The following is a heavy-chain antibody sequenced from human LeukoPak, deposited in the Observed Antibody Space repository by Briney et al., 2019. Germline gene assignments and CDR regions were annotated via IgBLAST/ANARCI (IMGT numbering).Heavy chain of an antibody. J-gene: IGHJ4*02. V-gene: IGHV4-34*01. D-gene: IGHD5-24*01. CDR1: GGSFSGYY. CDR2: INHSGST. CDR3: ARGAARRDGYK. Sequence: SETLSLTCAVYGGSFSGYYWSWIRQPPGKGLEWIGEINHSGSTNYNPSLKSRVTISVDTSKNQFSLKLTSVTAADTAVYYCARGAARRDGYKWGQGTQVTVSS.